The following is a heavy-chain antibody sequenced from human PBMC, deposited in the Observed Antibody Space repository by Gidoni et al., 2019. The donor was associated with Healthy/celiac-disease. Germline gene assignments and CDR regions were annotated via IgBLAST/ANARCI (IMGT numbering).Heavy chain of an antibody. CDR2: IRSKAYGGTT. CDR3: TRDALYYYDSSGYRDDAFDI. J-gene: IGHJ3*02. V-gene: IGHV3-49*03. CDR1: GFPFEDYA. D-gene: IGHD3-22*01. Sequence: EVQLVESGGGLVQPGRSLRISCTAYGFPFEDYAMSWFRQAPGKGLAWVGFIRSKAYGGTTEYAASVKGRFTISRDDSKSIAYLQMNSLKTEDTAVYYCTRDALYYYDSSGYRDDAFDIWGQGTMVTVSS.